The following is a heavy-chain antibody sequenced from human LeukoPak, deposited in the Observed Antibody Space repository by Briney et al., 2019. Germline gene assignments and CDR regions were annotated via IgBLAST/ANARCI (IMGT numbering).Heavy chain of an antibody. CDR1: GYTFTGYY. V-gene: IGHV1-2*04. J-gene: IGHJ4*02. CDR2: INPNSGGT. D-gene: IGHD2-15*01. CDR3: AYACSVGSCYDWQYYFDY. Sequence: ASVKVSCKASGYTFTGYYMHWVRQAPGQGLEWMGWINPNSGGTNYAQKFQGWVTMTRDTSISTAYMELSRLRSDDTAVYYCAYACSVGSCYDWQYYFDYWGQGSLVTVSS.